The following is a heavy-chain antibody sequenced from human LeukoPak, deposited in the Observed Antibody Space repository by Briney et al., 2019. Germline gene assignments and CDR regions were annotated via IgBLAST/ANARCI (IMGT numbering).Heavy chain of an antibody. CDR3: ARVPLGYCSGGSCYSDAFDI. J-gene: IGHJ3*02. D-gene: IGHD2-15*01. CDR2: ISAYNGNT. V-gene: IGHV1-18*01. CDR1: GYTFTSYG. Sequence: ASVKVSCKASGYTFTSYGISWVRQAPGQGREWMGWISAYNGNTNYAQKLQGRVTMTTDTSTSTAYMELRSLRSDDTAVYYCARVPLGYCSGGSCYSDAFDIWGQGTMVTVSS.